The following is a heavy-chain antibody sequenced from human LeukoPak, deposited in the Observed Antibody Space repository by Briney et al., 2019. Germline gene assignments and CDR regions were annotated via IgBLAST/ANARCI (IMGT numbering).Heavy chain of an antibody. V-gene: IGHV3-15*01. CDR3: TTGASYYYDSSGYYPQWLIDY. J-gene: IGHJ4*02. CDR2: IKSKTDGGTT. CDR1: GFTFSNAW. Sequence: GGPLRLSCAASGFTFSNAWMSWVRQAPGKGLEWVGRIKSKTDGGTTDYAAPVKGRFTISRDDSKNTLYLQMNSLKTEDTAVYYCTTGASYYYDSSGYYPQWLIDYWGQGTLVTVSS. D-gene: IGHD3-22*01.